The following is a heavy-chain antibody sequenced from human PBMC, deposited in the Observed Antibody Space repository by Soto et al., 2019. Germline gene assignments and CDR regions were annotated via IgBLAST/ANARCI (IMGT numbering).Heavy chain of an antibody. V-gene: IGHV1-18*01. CDR1: GYTFTSYG. CDR3: DRDWEAAVPFDY. CDR2: ISAYNGNT. Sequence: ASVKVSCKASGYTFTSYGISWVRQAPGQGLERKGWISAYNGNTKYAQKRQGRGTMTTDTSTSTAYMELRRVRCDDTAVYYCDRDWEAAVPFDYWGQGTLVSVSS. D-gene: IGHD6-13*01. J-gene: IGHJ4*02.